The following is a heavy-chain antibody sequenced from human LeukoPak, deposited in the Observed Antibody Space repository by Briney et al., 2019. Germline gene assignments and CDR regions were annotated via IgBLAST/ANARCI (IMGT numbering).Heavy chain of an antibody. CDR1: GFTFSNYA. CDR2: ISGSGGST. Sequence: GGSLRLSCAASGFTFSNYAMSWARQAPGKGLEWVSAISGSGGSTYYADSVKGRFTISRDNSKNTLYLQMNSLRAEDTAVYYCTKGTIWLPFDYWGQGTPVTVSS. CDR3: TKGTIWLPFDY. J-gene: IGHJ4*02. D-gene: IGHD5-18*01. V-gene: IGHV3-23*01.